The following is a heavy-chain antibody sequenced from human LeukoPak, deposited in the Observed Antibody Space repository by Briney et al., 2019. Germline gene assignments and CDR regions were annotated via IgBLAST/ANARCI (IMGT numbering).Heavy chain of an antibody. Sequence: GGSLGLSCVASGFSFRNYAIHWVRQAPGKGLEYVSVINTDGRLTYYADSVKGRFTISRDNSKNTVYLQMGSLRGEDMAVYYCTRDGGSFCDFDYWGQGALVTVSS. J-gene: IGHJ4*02. CDR1: GFSFRNYA. D-gene: IGHD1-26*01. V-gene: IGHV3-64*02. CDR2: INTDGRLT. CDR3: TRDGGSFCDFDY.